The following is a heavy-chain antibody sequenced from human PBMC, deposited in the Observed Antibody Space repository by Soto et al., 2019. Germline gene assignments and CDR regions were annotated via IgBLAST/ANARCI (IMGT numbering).Heavy chain of an antibody. Sequence: DEQLVESGGGLVQPGGSLRLSCAASGFIFSSYDMHWVRQATGKGLEWVSAIGTAGDTYYPGSVKGRFTISRENAKNSLYLQMNSLRAGDTAVYSCARLGRDGFFDYWGQGTLVTVSS. J-gene: IGHJ4*02. CDR2: IGTAGDT. CDR1: GFIFSSYD. V-gene: IGHV3-13*04. CDR3: ARLGRDGFFDY. D-gene: IGHD2-15*01.